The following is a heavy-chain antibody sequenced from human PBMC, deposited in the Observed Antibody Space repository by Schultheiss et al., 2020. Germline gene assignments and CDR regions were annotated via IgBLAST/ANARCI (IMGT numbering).Heavy chain of an antibody. V-gene: IGHV3-11*01. J-gene: IGHJ4*02. CDR1: GFTFSTCA. Sequence: GGSLRLSCAASGFTFSTCAMSWVRQAPGKGLEWVSYISSSGSTIYYADSVKGRFTISRDNAKNSLYLQMNSLRAEDTAVYYCAKDRYSKWIQLWIDYWGQGTLVTVSS. CDR3: AKDRYSKWIQLWIDY. CDR2: ISSSGSTI. D-gene: IGHD5-18*01.